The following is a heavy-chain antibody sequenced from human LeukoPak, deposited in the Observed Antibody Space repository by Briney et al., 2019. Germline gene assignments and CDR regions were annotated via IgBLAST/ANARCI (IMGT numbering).Heavy chain of an antibody. CDR3: ARDLPSAPQQGAFDI. D-gene: IGHD5-18*01. V-gene: IGHV3-64*01. CDR2: ISSNGGST. Sequence: GGSLRLSCAASGFTFSSYAMHWVRQAPGKGLEYVSAISSNGGSTYYANSVKGRFTISRDNSKNTLYLQMGSLRAEDMAVYHCARDLPSAPQQGAFDIWGQGTMVTVSS. CDR1: GFTFSSYA. J-gene: IGHJ3*02.